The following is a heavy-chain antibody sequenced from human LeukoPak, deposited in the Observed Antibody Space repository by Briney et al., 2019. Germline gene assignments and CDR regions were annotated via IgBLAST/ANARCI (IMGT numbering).Heavy chain of an antibody. Sequence: SETLSLTCAVYGGSFSGYYWSWIRQPPGKGLEWIGEINHSGSTNYNPSLKSRVTISVDTSKNQFSLKLSSVTAADTAVYYCAMDSSGRDALDIWGQGTMVTVSS. D-gene: IGHD3-22*01. CDR2: INHSGST. CDR1: GGSFSGYY. J-gene: IGHJ3*02. V-gene: IGHV4-34*01. CDR3: AMDSSGRDALDI.